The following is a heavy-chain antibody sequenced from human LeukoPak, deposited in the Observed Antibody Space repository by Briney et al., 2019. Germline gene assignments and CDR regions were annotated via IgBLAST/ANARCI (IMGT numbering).Heavy chain of an antibody. V-gene: IGHV1-8*01. CDR3: AIHRDYYGSGSHYSYYYYGMDV. D-gene: IGHD3-10*01. CDR1: GYTFTGYD. Sequence: GASVKVSCKASGYTFTGYDINWVRQATGQVLEWMGWRNPNSGNTGYAQKFQRRVTVTRNTSISTAYMELSSLRSEDTAVYYCAIHRDYYGSGSHYSYYYYGMDVWGQGTTVTVSS. CDR2: RNPNSGNT. J-gene: IGHJ6*02.